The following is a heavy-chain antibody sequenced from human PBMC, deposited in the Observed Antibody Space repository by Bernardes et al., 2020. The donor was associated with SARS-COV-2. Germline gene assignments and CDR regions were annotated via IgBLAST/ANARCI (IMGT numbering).Heavy chain of an antibody. CDR3: ARPRCSGGSCYLDY. D-gene: IGHD2-15*01. J-gene: IGHJ4*02. Sequence: ASVKVSCKASGYTFTGYYMHWVRQAPGQGLEWMGWINPKSGGTNYAQKFQGRVTMTRDTSISTAYMELSRLRSDDTAVYYCARPRCSGGSCYLDYWGQGTLVTVSS. V-gene: IGHV1-2*02. CDR2: INPKSGGT. CDR1: GYTFTGYY.